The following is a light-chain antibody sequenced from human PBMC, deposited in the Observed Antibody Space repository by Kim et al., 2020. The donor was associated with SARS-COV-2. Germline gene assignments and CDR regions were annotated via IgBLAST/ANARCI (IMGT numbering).Light chain of an antibody. CDR3: QAWDNPWV. J-gene: IGLJ3*02. Sequence: VHVYHRETSALTCPGGKLGDTYPARNRHQPDHAPVLVIYQDTKQPSGIPERSAGSNSENTATLTIGGTQAMDEADTYCQAWDNPWVFGKGTQLTVL. CDR2: QDT. CDR1: KLGDTY. V-gene: IGLV3-1*01.